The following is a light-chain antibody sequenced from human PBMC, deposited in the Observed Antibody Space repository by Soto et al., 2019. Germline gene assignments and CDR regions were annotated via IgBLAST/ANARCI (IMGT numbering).Light chain of an antibody. CDR3: AAWDDSLNGVV. J-gene: IGLJ2*01. CDR2: SSD. Sequence: QPVLTQPPSASGTPGQRVTISCSGSSSNLGSNAVNWYQQLPGTAPKLLIYSSDQRPSGVPDRFSGSKSGTSGSLAIRGLRSEDEADYYCAAWDDSLNGVVFGGGTKLTVL. V-gene: IGLV1-44*01. CDR1: SSNLGSNA.